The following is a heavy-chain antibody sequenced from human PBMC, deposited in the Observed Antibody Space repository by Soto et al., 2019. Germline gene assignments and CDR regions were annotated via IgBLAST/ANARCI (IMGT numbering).Heavy chain of an antibody. D-gene: IGHD1-26*01. CDR2: ISASGYSA. Sequence: EAQLLESGGGLVQPGGSLRLSCAASELAFSNYAMTWVRQAPGKGLEWVSVISASGYSAYYGGAVKGRFTTSRDNSKSTLYLKMNRLRADDTAVYYCAKGEQLWEPFDSWGQGTLVTVSS. CDR3: AKGEQLWEPFDS. CDR1: ELAFSNYA. J-gene: IGHJ4*02. V-gene: IGHV3-23*01.